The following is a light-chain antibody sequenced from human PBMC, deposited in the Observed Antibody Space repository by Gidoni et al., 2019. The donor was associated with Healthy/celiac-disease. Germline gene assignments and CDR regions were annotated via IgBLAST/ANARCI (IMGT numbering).Light chain of an antibody. Sequence: IVFTQSPATLSLSPGERATLSCRASQSVSSYLAWYQQKPGQAPRLLIYDASNRATGIPARFSGSGSGTDFTLTISRLEPEDFAVYYCQQRSNWPPRITFGQGTRLEIK. J-gene: IGKJ5*01. V-gene: IGKV3-11*01. CDR3: QQRSNWPPRIT. CDR2: DAS. CDR1: QSVSSY.